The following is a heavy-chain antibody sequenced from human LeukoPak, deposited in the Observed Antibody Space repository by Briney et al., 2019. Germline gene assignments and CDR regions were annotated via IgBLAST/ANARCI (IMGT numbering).Heavy chain of an antibody. V-gene: IGHV4-59*11. CDR2: NDYSGST. J-gene: IGHJ4*02. CDR3: AREMGDDFYYFDY. D-gene: IGHD1-26*01. Sequence: SETLSLTCIVSGGPISTHYWSWSRQPPGKGLEWIGYNDYSGSTNYNPSLKSRVTISVDTSKNHFSLKLNSVTAADTAVYYCAREMGDDFYYFDYWGQGTLVTVSS. CDR1: GGPISTHY.